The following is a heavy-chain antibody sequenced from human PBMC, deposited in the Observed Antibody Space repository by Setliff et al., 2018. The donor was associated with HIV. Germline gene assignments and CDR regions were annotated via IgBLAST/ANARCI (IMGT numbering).Heavy chain of an antibody. Sequence: PSETLSLTCTVSGGSISSQYWSWIRQTPGKGLESIGYVYNSGGTNYNPSLKSRVTISLDRSKTQSSLKLSSVTAADTAVYYCARRPLFGVVIASVAKMEFDYWGQG. D-gene: IGHD3-3*01. CDR3: ARRPLFGVVIASVAKMEFDY. CDR2: VYNSGGT. V-gene: IGHV4-59*11. J-gene: IGHJ4*02. CDR1: GGSISSQY.